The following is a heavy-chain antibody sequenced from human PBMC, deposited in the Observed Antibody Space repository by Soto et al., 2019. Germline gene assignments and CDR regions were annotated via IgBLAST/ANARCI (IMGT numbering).Heavy chain of an antibody. CDR3: ARDPTGSSSWYLNWFDP. Sequence: QVQLVQSGAEVKKPGASVKVSCKASGYTFTSYGISWVRQAPGQGLEWMGWFSANKGNTNYAQKLQGRVTMTTDTSTSTAYMELRSLRSDDTAVYYCARDPTGSSSWYLNWFDPWGQGTLVTVSS. CDR2: FSANKGNT. CDR1: GYTFTSYG. J-gene: IGHJ5*02. V-gene: IGHV1-18*04. D-gene: IGHD6-13*01.